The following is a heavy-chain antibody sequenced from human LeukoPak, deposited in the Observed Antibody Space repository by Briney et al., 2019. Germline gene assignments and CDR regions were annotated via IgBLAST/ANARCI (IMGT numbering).Heavy chain of an antibody. Sequence: GGSLRLSCAASGFTFSSYAMHWVRQAPGKGLEWVAVISYDGNNKYYADSVKGRFTISRDNSKNTLYLQMNSLRAEDTAVYYCARDRLQGPPCFDYWGQGTLVTVSS. D-gene: IGHD2-21*02. CDR2: ISYDGNNK. CDR1: GFTFSSYA. CDR3: ARDRLQGPPCFDY. J-gene: IGHJ4*02. V-gene: IGHV3-30*01.